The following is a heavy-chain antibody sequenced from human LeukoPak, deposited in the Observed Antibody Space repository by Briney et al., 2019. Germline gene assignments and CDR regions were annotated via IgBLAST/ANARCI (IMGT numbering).Heavy chain of an antibody. J-gene: IGHJ4*02. CDR3: ARSRYYDSSGLPVSFDY. CDR2: IIPIFGTT. D-gene: IGHD3-22*01. Sequence: GASVKVSCKASGGTFSSYAISWVRQAPGQGLEWMGGIIPIFGTTNYAQKFQGRVTITADESTSTAYMELSSLRSEDTAVYYCARSRYYDSSGLPVSFDYWGQGTLVTVFS. CDR1: GGTFSSYA. V-gene: IGHV1-69*13.